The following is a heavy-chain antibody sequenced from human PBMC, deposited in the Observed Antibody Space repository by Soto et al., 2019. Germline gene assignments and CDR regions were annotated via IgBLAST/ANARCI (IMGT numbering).Heavy chain of an antibody. J-gene: IGHJ4*02. V-gene: IGHV3-30*18. Sequence: QVQLVESGGGVVQPGRSLRLSCAASGFTFSSYGMHWVGQAPGKGLEWVAVISYDGSNKYYADSVKGRFTISRDNSKNTLYLQMNSLRAEDTAVYYCAKAYYDFWSGYYHFDYWGQGTLVTVSS. CDR3: AKAYYDFWSGYYHFDY. D-gene: IGHD3-3*01. CDR2: ISYDGSNK. CDR1: GFTFSSYG.